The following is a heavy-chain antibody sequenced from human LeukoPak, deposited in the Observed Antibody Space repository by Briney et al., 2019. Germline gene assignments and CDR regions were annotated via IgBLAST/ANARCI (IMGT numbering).Heavy chain of an antibody. D-gene: IGHD2-15*01. CDR1: GFTFSNYG. V-gene: IGHV3-30*03. CDR2: ISYDGSNK. J-gene: IGHJ4*02. Sequence: GGSLRLSCAASGFTFSNYGIQWVRQAPGKGLEWVAVISYDGSNKYYADSVKGRFTISRDNSKNTLYLQMNSLRAEDTAVYYCARDRLPVVVVAATPLDYWGQGTLVTVSS. CDR3: ARDRLPVVVVAATPLDY.